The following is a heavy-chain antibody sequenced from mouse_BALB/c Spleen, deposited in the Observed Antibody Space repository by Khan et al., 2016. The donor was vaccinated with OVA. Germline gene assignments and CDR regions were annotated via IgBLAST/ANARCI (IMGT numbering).Heavy chain of an antibody. Sequence: EVELVESGGGSVKPGGSLKLSCSASGFTFSSYAMSWVRQTPEKRLELVATIRSGGHYTFYPDSVKGRFTISRDNARNTLYLQMSSLRSEDTAMYYCARRWVDYYAMDDWGQGASVTGSS. CDR1: GFTFSSYA. CDR3: ARRWVDYYAMDD. CDR2: IRSGGHYT. J-gene: IGHJ4*01. D-gene: IGHD1-1*02. V-gene: IGHV5-9-3*01.